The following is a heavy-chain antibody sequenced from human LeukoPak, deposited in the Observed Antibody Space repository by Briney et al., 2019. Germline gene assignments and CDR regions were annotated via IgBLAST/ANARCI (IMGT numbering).Heavy chain of an antibody. Sequence: SQTLSLTCTVSGGSISSGSYYWSWIRQSAGKGLEWIGRIYTSGSTNYNPSLKSRVTMSVDTSKNQFSLKLSSVTAADTAVYYCARDLPAVYYYDSSGYYLPYYYYYMDVWGKGTTVTVSS. V-gene: IGHV4-61*02. CDR1: GGSISSGSYY. CDR2: IYTSGST. J-gene: IGHJ6*03. CDR3: ARDLPAVYYYDSSGYYLPYYYYYMDV. D-gene: IGHD3-22*01.